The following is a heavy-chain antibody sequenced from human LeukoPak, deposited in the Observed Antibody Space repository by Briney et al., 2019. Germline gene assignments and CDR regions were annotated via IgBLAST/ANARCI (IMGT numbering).Heavy chain of an antibody. CDR1: GFTFSNYW. CDR2: IKSDGSKK. D-gene: IGHD4-17*01. V-gene: IGHV3-7*01. Sequence: QSGGSLRLSCAASGFTFSNYWMTWVRQAPGKGLEWLANIKSDGSKKDYVDSMKGRFTISRDNARNSLYLQMYSLRAEDTAVYYCARDQYGDESNYFDYWGQGTLVTVSS. J-gene: IGHJ4*02. CDR3: ARDQYGDESNYFDY.